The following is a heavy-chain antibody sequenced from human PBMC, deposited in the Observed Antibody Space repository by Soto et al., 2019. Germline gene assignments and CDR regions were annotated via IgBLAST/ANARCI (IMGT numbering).Heavy chain of an antibody. Sequence: EVQLVESGGGLVQPGRSLRLSCAASGFTFDDYAMHWVRQAPGKGLEWVSGISWNSGSIGYADSVKGRVTISRDNAKNSLYRQMNSLRAEDTALYYCASVSGDYPYYFDYWGQGTLVTVSS. CDR3: ASVSGDYPYYFDY. CDR1: GFTFDDYA. CDR2: ISWNSGSI. D-gene: IGHD3-3*01. V-gene: IGHV3-9*01. J-gene: IGHJ4*02.